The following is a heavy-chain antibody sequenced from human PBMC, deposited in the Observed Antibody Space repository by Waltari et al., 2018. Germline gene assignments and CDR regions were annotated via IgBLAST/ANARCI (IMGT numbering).Heavy chain of an antibody. V-gene: IGHV4-59*12. J-gene: IGHJ4*02. CDR2: VSYIGGT. CDR1: GGSISPFS. D-gene: IGHD3-10*01. CDR3: ARTFAYGSGTYNH. Sequence: QVQLQESGPGLVKPWDTLSLACTVSGGSISPFSRSWIRQTPGKGLEWIAFVSYIGGTKYNPSLKGRGTISADTSTNQFSLKLSSVTAADTAVYYCARTFAYGSGTYNHWGQGSLVTVSS.